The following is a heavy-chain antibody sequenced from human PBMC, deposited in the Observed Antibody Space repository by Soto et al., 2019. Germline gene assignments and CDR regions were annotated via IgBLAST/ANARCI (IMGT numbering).Heavy chain of an antibody. V-gene: IGHV3-23*01. CDR2: ISGSGGST. Sequence: GGSLRLSCAASGFTFSSYAMSWVHQAPGKGLEWVSAISGSGGSTYYADSVKGRFTISRDNSKNTLYLQMNSLRAEDTAVYYCAKDIFRRSHLEWLLLGVFDYWGQGTLVTVSS. CDR1: GFTFSSYA. J-gene: IGHJ4*02. CDR3: AKDIFRRSHLEWLLLGVFDY. D-gene: IGHD3-3*01.